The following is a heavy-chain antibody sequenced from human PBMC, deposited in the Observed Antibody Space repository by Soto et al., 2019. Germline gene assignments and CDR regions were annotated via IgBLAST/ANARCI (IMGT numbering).Heavy chain of an antibody. J-gene: IGHJ3*01. CDR1: GFTFNTYA. D-gene: IGHD2-21*02. CDR2: ISGSGGTT. Sequence: RLSCAASGFTFNTYAMNWVRQAPGKGLEWVASISGSGGTTYYADSVKGRFTVSRDTSKNTLFLQMNSLSAEDTAVYYCAKGFIVVVTAIRPDDNFDVWGQGTMVTVSS. V-gene: IGHV3-23*01. CDR3: AKGFIVVVTAIRPDDNFDV.